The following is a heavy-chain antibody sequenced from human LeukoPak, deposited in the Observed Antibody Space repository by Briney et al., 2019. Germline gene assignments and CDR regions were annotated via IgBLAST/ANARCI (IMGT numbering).Heavy chain of an antibody. J-gene: IGHJ5*02. CDR2: IYYSGTT. CDR3: ARQHSSGYDWFDP. Sequence: SETLSLTCTVSGGSLDSYYWTWIRQPPGKGLEYIGYIYYSGTTNYNPSLKSRVTISVDTSKNQFSLKLSSVTAADTAVYYCARQHSSGYDWFDPWGQGTLVTVSS. D-gene: IGHD3-22*01. V-gene: IGHV4-59*08. CDR1: GGSLDSYY.